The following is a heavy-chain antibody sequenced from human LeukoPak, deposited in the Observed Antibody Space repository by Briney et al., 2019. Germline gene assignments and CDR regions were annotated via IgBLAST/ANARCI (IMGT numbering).Heavy chain of an antibody. CDR2: INHSGST. CDR1: GGSISSSNW. D-gene: IGHD6-19*01. Sequence: PSGTLSLTCAVSGGSISSSNWWSWVRQPPGKGLEWIGEINHSGSTNYNPSLKSRVTISVDTSKNQFSLKLSSVTAADTAVYYCARLSYSSGWVDVWGKGTTVTVSS. CDR3: ARLSYSSGWVDV. V-gene: IGHV4-4*02. J-gene: IGHJ6*04.